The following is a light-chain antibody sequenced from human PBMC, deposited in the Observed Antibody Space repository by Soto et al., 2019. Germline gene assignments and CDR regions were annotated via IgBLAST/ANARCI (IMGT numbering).Light chain of an antibody. V-gene: IGLV1-51*01. CDR2: DND. CDR3: GTWDSSLSVVYV. Sequence: QSVLMQPPSVSAAPGQKVTISCSGSSSNIGNNYVSWYQQLPGTAPKVLIYDNDKRPSGIPDRFSGSKSGTSATLGITGLQTGDEADYYCGTWDSSLSVVYVFGTGTKLTVL. CDR1: SSNIGNNY. J-gene: IGLJ1*01.